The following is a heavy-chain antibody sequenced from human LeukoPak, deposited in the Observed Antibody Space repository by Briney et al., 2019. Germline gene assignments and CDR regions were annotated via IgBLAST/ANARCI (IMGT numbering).Heavy chain of an antibody. CDR3: ARITVTDYYFDY. D-gene: IGHD4-11*01. CDR1: GDSISSYY. CDR2: IYYSGST. J-gene: IGHJ4*02. Sequence: PSETLSLTCTVSGDSISSYYWSWIRQPPGKGLEWIGYIYYSGSTNYNPSLKSRVTISVDTSKNQFSLKLRSVTAADTAVYYCARITVTDYYFDYWGQGTLVTVSS. V-gene: IGHV4-59*08.